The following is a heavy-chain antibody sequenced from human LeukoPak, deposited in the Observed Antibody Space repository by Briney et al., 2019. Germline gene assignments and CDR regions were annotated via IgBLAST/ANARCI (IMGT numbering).Heavy chain of an antibody. CDR1: GGSISSYY. J-gene: IGHJ6*02. CDR2: IYYSGST. V-gene: IGHV4-59*01. CDR3: ARVPYGDYGMDV. Sequence: SETLSLTCTVFGGSISSYYWSWIRQPPGKGLEWIGYIYYSGSTNYNPSLKSRVTISVDTSKNQFSLKLSSVTAADTAVYYCARVPYGDYGMDVWGQGTTVTVSS. D-gene: IGHD4-17*01.